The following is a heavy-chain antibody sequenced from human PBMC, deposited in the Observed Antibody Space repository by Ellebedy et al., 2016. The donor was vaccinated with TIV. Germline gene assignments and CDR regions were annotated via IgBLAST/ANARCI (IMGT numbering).Heavy chain of an antibody. CDR3: ARVKAYSAFDI. J-gene: IGHJ3*02. CDR1: GFTFTNHW. CDR2: ISYDGSNY. Sequence: GESLKISCAASGFTFTNHWMSWVRQAPGKGLEWVAVISYDGSNYYYADSVKGRFTISRHKSKDTLYLQMNSLRADDTAVYYCARVKAYSAFDIWGQGTRVTVSS. D-gene: IGHD2-15*01. V-gene: IGHV3-30-3*01.